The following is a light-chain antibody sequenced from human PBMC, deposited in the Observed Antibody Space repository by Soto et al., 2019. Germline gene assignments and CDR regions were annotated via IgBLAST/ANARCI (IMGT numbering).Light chain of an antibody. Sequence: QSVLTQPPSVSGAPGQRVTISCTGSSSNIGADFDVHWYQHLPGTAPKLLISHNNNRPSGVPDRFSGSKSGTSASLAITGLQADDEAVYYCQSRDSSLSGRVVFGGGTQLTVL. CDR3: QSRDSSLSGRVV. V-gene: IGLV1-40*01. CDR2: HNN. CDR1: SSNIGADFD. J-gene: IGLJ2*01.